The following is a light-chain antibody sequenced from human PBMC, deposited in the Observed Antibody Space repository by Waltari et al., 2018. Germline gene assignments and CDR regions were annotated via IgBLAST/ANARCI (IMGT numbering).Light chain of an antibody. V-gene: IGKV1-5*01. CDR2: YAS. Sequence: DIQMTQSPSMLSASVGDRVTITCRASQSIICRLAWYQQKPGKAPKLLIWYASSLEYGVPSRFSGSGYGTEFTLTISSLQPDDSATYYCQQYHTYKMFGQGTKVEI. J-gene: IGKJ1*01. CDR1: QSIICR. CDR3: QQYHTYKM.